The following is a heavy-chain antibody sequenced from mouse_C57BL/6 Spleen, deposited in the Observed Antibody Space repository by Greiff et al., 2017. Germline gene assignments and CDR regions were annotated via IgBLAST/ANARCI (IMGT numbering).Heavy chain of an antibody. CDR2: IDPSDSET. J-gene: IGHJ3*01. CDR1: GYTFTSYW. CDR3: ARGHYGSSWFAY. Sequence: VQLQQPGAELVRPGSSVKLSCKASGYTFTSYWMHWVKQRPIQGLEWIGNIDPSDSETHYNQKFKDKATLTVDKSSSTAYMQLSSLTSEDSAVYYCARGHYGSSWFAYWGQGTLVTVSA. V-gene: IGHV1-52*01. D-gene: IGHD1-1*01.